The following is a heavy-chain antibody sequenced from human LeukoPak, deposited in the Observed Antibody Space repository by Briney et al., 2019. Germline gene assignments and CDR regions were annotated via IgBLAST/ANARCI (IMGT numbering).Heavy chain of an antibody. CDR2: ISNIGGST. Sequence: GGSLRLSCAAFSNDVMSWVRQAPGKGLEWVSSISNIGGSTYYADSVKGRFTISRDNSKNTVFLQMNSLRAEDTAVYYCTTGPNLYYFDYWGQGTLVTASS. J-gene: IGHJ4*02. CDR1: SNDV. CDR3: TTGPNLYYFDY. V-gene: IGHV3-23*01.